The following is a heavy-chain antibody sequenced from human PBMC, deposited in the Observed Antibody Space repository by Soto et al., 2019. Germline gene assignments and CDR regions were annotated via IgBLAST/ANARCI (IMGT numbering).Heavy chain of an antibody. Sequence: EVQLEEAGGGLVQPGGSLRLSCAASGFTFSNYWMHWVRQAPGKGLVWVSRMHNYESSASHADSVKGRFTVSRDNAKNTLYLQMNSLXXXXXXXXYCARDPGNSGHDWRFDHWGQGVLVTVSS. V-gene: IGHV3-74*01. D-gene: IGHD5-12*01. CDR2: MHNYESSA. J-gene: IGHJ4*02. CDR1: GFTFSNYW. CDR3: ARDPGNSGHDWRFDH.